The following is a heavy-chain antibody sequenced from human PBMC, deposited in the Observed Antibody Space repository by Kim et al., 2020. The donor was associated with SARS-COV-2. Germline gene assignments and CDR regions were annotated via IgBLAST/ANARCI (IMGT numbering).Heavy chain of an antibody. CDR2: MYYSGST. CDR3: ARDLRHYYGSGSHRFDP. Sequence: SETLSLTCTVSGGSISSYYWSWIRQPPGKGLEWIGYMYYSGSTNYNPSLKSRVTISVDTSKNQFSLKLSSVTAADTAVYYCARDLRHYYGSGSHRFDPWGQGTLVTVSS. J-gene: IGHJ5*02. V-gene: IGHV4-59*13. D-gene: IGHD3-10*01. CDR1: GGSISSYY.